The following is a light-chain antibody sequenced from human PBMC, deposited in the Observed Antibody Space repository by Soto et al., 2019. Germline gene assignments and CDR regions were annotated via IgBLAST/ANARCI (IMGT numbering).Light chain of an antibody. CDR1: QSLLHSNGYNY. Sequence: DIVMTQSPLSLPVTPGEPASISCRSSQSLLHSNGYNYLDWYLQKPGQSPQLLIYLGSNRASGVPDRFSGSGSGTDFTLNISRVEAEDVGVYYCMQALQTSVTFGQGTKLEIK. J-gene: IGKJ2*01. CDR3: MQALQTSVT. CDR2: LGS. V-gene: IGKV2-28*01.